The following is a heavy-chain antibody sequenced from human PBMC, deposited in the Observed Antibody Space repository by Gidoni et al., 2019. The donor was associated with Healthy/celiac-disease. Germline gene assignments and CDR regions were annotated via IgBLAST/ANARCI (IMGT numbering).Heavy chain of an antibody. CDR2: IYPGDSDT. J-gene: IGHJ4*02. D-gene: IGHD6-19*01. CDR1: GYRFTSYW. V-gene: IGHV5-51*01. CDR3: ARLSSGWSPYYFDY. Sequence: EVQLVQSGAAVNKPGEALKLSCKGSGYRFTSYWIGWVRQMPGKGLQWMGIIYPGDSDTRYSPSFQGQVTISADKSISTAYLQWSSLKASDTAMYYCARLSSGWSPYYFDYWGQGTLVTVSS.